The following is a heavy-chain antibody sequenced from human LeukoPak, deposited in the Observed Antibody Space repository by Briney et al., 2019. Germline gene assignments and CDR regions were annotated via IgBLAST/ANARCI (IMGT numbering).Heavy chain of an antibody. CDR2: FDPEDGET. CDR3: ATSSTVAAYDY. Sequence: ASVKVSCKVSGYTLTELSMHWVRQAPGKGLEWMGGFDPEDGETIYAQKFQGRVTVTEDTSTDTAYMELSSLRSEDTAVYYCATSSTVAAYDYWGQGTLVTVSS. J-gene: IGHJ4*02. CDR1: GYTLTELS. V-gene: IGHV1-24*01. D-gene: IGHD6-19*01.